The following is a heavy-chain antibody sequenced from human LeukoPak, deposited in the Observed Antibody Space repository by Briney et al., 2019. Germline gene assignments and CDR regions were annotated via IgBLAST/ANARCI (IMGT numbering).Heavy chain of an antibody. V-gene: IGHV3-23*01. CDR3: AKRGSSSWTQFDY. CDR1: GFTFNDYA. D-gene: IGHD6-13*01. CDR2: ISGGTGGST. J-gene: IGHJ4*02. Sequence: PGGSLRLYCAASGFTFNDYAINWVRQAPGKGLEWVLVISGGTGGSTYYADSVKGRFTISRDNSKNTPYLQMNSMRAEDTAVYYCAKRGSSSWTQFDYWGQGTLVTVSS.